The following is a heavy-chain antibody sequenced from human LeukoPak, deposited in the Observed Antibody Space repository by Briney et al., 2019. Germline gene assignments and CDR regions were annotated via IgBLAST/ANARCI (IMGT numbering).Heavy chain of an antibody. D-gene: IGHD3-22*01. CDR3: ARRSFNYYDSSGTPDY. CDR1: GFTFSSYA. Sequence: PGRSLRLSCAASGFTFSSYAMHWVRQAPGKGLEWVAVISYDGSNKYYADSVKGRFTISRDNSKNTLYLQMNSLRAEDTAVYYCARRSFNYYDSSGTPDYWGQGTLVTVSS. V-gene: IGHV3-30*04. J-gene: IGHJ4*02. CDR2: ISYDGSNK.